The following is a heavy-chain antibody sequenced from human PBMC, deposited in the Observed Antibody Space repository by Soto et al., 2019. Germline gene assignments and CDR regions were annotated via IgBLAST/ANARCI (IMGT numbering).Heavy chain of an antibody. J-gene: IGHJ2*01. V-gene: IGHV3-23*01. D-gene: IGHD2-15*01. CDR2: ISGSGSSS. CDR3: ANMGYYFFIQAEDGIRDSVPVSAFLLNRSSDL. Sequence: GKGLEKLSAISGSGSSSYYADSGKGRFTISSDNSKNTLYLKMSSLRAEDTAVYYCANMGYYFFIQAEDGIRDSVPVSAFLLNRSSDL.